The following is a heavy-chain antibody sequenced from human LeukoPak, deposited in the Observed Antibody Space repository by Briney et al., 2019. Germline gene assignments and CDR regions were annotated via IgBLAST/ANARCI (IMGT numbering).Heavy chain of an antibody. Sequence: GGSLRLSCSASGFTFSSYAMHRVRPAPGKGLGWVAVISHNGNNKFYGDPVKGRFTISRDNSKNTLYLQMNSLTAEDTAVYYCARLGSGYYRDYWGQGTLVTVSS. D-gene: IGHD3-22*01. J-gene: IGHJ4*02. CDR2: ISHNGNNK. CDR1: GFTFSSYA. CDR3: ARLGSGYYRDY. V-gene: IGHV3-30*04.